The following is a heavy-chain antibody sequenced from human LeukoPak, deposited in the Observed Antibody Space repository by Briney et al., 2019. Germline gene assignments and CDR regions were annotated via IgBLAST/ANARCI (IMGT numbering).Heavy chain of an antibody. D-gene: IGHD2-15*01. Sequence: SVTVSCKASGGTFSSYAISWVRQAPGQGLEWMGGIIPIFGTANYAQKFQGRVTITADESTSTAYMELSSLRSEDTAVYYCASSVVAKVYYYYGMDVWGQGTTVTVSS. V-gene: IGHV1-69*01. CDR2: IIPIFGTA. CDR1: GGTFSSYA. CDR3: ASSVVAKVYYYYGMDV. J-gene: IGHJ6*02.